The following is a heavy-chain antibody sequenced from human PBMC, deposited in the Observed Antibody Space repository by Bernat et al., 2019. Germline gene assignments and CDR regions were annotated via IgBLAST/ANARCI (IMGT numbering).Heavy chain of an antibody. CDR2: IIPIFGTA. D-gene: IGHD4-17*01. V-gene: IGHV1-69*01. CDR3: ANNGDYVSYLDRAFDI. J-gene: IGHJ3*02. Sequence: QVQLVQSGAEVKKPGSSVKVSCKASGGTFSSYAISWVRQAPGQGLEWMGGIIPIFGTANYAQKFQGRVTITADESTSTAYMELSSLRSEDTAVYYCANNGDYVSYLDRAFDIWGQGTMVTVSS. CDR1: GGTFSSYA.